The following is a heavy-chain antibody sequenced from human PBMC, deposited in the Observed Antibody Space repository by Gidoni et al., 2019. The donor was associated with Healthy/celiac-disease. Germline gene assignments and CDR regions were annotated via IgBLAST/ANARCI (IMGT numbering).Heavy chain of an antibody. CDR3: TPWGGWYSDNWFDP. D-gene: IGHD6-19*01. CDR2: IKSKTDGGTT. Sequence: EVQLVESGGGLVKPGGSLRLSCAASGLTVSNAWMNWVRQAPGKGLEWVVRIKSKTDGGTTDYAAPLKGRFPISRDDSKNTLYLQMNSLKTEDTAVYYCTPWGGWYSDNWFDPWGQGTLVTVSS. J-gene: IGHJ5*02. V-gene: IGHV3-15*07. CDR1: GLTVSNAW.